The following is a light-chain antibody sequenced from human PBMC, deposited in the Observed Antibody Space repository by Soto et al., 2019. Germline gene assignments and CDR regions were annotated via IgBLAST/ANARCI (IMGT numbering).Light chain of an antibody. V-gene: IGKV3-15*01. J-gene: IGKJ1*01. CDR1: QSVSSN. CDR2: GAS. CDR3: QQNNTWPGT. Sequence: EIVMTQSPATLSVSPGERATLSCRASQSVSSNLAWYQQKPGQAPRLLIYGASTRATGTPARFSGSGSGTKFTLTISSLQSEDFEVYYCQQNNTWPGTFGQGTKV.